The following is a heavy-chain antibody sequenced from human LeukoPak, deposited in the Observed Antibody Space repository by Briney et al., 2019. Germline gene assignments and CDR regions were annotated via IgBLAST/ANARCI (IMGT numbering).Heavy chain of an antibody. V-gene: IGHV3-23*01. Sequence: GGSLRLSCAASGFTFSDYYMSWIRQAPGKGLEWVSAISGSGGSTYYADSVKGRFTISRDNSKNTLYLQMNSLRAEDTAVYYCAKDRRIQLWLGFDYWGQGTLVTVSS. CDR2: ISGSGGST. CDR3: AKDRRIQLWLGFDY. J-gene: IGHJ4*02. D-gene: IGHD5-18*01. CDR1: GFTFSDYY.